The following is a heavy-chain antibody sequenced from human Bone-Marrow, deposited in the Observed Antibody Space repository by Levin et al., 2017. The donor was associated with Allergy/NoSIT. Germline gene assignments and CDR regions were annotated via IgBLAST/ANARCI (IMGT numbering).Heavy chain of an antibody. J-gene: IGHJ5*02. D-gene: IGHD6-13*01. V-gene: IGHV5-51*01. CDR3: ARRIEAAAGRSWFDP. CDR1: GYNFATHW. CDR2: IYPGDSDT. Sequence: GESLKISCKGSGYNFATHWIGWVRQMPGKGLEWLGIIYPGDSDTRYSPSFEGQVTISVDKSISTAYLQWNSLKASDTAVFFCARRIEAAAGRSWFDPWGQGTLVTVSS.